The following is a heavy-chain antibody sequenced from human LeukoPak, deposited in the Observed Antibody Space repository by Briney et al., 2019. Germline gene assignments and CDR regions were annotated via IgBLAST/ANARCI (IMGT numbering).Heavy chain of an antibody. J-gene: IGHJ4*02. CDR2: IYYSGST. CDR1: GGSISSGGYY. V-gene: IGHV4-30-4*01. CDR3: ARVTTVTTSSHFDY. Sequence: SQTLSLTCTVSGGSISSGGYYWSWIRQPPGEGLEWIGYIYYSGSTYYHPSLKSRASISLDTSKNQFSLKLSSVTAADTAVYYCARVTTVTTSSHFDYWGQGTLVTVSS. D-gene: IGHD4-17*01.